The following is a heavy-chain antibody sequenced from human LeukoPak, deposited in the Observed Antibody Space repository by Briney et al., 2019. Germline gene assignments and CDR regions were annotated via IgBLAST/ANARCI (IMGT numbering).Heavy chain of an antibody. Sequence: GESLQISCQGSGYTFNSYWIGWVRQLPGKGLEWMGIIYPGDSDTRYSPSFQAQVTISADKSISTAYLQWSSLKASDTAMYYCARRSGGFDYWGQGTLVTVSS. D-gene: IGHD2-15*01. CDR1: GYTFNSYW. J-gene: IGHJ4*02. CDR2: IYPGDSDT. V-gene: IGHV5-51*01. CDR3: ARRSGGFDY.